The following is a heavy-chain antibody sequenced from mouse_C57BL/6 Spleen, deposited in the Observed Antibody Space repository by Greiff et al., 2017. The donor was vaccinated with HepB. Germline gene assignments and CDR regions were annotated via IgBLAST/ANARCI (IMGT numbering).Heavy chain of an antibody. V-gene: IGHV1-62-2*01. CDR2: FYPGSGII. Sequence: VQLQQSGAELVKPGASVKLSCKASGYTFTEYTIHWVKQRSGQGLEWIGWFYPGSGIIKYNEKFKDKATLTAAKSSSTVYMELSSLTSEDSAVYFCARHEEGYYYGSSSYYFDDWGTGTTLTVSS. D-gene: IGHD1-1*01. CDR1: GYTFTEYT. J-gene: IGHJ2*01. CDR3: ARHEEGYYYGSSSYYFDD.